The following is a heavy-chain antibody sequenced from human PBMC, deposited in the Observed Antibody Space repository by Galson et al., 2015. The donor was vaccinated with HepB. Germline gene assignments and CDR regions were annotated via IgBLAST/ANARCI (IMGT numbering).Heavy chain of an antibody. CDR3: ARVDWQYFFDY. Sequence: SLRLSCAASGFTFRNYAMSWVRQAPGKGLEWVSTITNVGSTYYADSVKGRFTISRDNAKKSLYLQMSSLRVEDTAVYYCARVDWQYFFDYWGHGTLVTVSS. CDR1: GFTFRNYA. J-gene: IGHJ4*01. V-gene: IGHV3-23*01. D-gene: IGHD3-9*01. CDR2: ITNVGST.